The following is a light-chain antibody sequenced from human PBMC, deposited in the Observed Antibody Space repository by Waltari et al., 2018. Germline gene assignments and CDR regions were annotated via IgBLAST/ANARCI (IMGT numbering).Light chain of an antibody. Sequence: DIQMTQSPSSMSASVGDRVSITCQARQDIRNYLSWYQQKPGKAPKLLIYDASNLDTGVPARVSGSASGTDCTFTISSLQPEDIATYYCQQYKELPRTFGQGTKVEFK. CDR3: QQYKELPRT. CDR2: DAS. J-gene: IGKJ1*01. CDR1: QDIRNY. V-gene: IGKV1-33*01.